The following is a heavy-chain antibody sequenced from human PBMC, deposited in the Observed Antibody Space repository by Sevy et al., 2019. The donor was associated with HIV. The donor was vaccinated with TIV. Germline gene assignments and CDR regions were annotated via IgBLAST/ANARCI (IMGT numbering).Heavy chain of an antibody. D-gene: IGHD2-8*01. V-gene: IGHV3-23*01. CDR2: LAFGCGEI. CDR3: AGEGCTKPHDY. Sequence: GGSLRLSCAASGFTFSKYSMSWVRQPPGKGLEWVSTLAFGCGEINYADSVKGRFTISRDNSKSSVNLQMNNLRPEDTAVYYCAGEGCTKPHDYWGQGTLVTVSS. CDR1: GFTFSKYS. J-gene: IGHJ4*02.